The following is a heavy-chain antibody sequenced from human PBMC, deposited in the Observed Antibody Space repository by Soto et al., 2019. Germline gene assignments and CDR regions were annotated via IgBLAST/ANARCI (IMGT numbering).Heavy chain of an antibody. V-gene: IGHV3-23*01. D-gene: IGHD5-12*01. CDR2: ISASGGSA. CDR3: AKGSIEYSAAVDN. J-gene: IGHJ4*02. CDR1: GFSFSSYA. Sequence: EVQLLESGGGLVQPGGSLRLSCAASGFSFSSYAMVWVRQAPGQGLEWVSVISASGGSAYFADYVKGRFTTSRDNSKNVLSLEMSSLRAEDTATNFCAKGSIEYSAAVDNWGQGTLVLVSS.